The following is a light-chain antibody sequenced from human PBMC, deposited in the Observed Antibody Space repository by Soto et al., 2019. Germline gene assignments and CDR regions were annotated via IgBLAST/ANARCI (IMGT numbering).Light chain of an antibody. J-gene: IGLJ3*02. V-gene: IGLV2-14*03. CDR2: GVS. CDR1: SNDVGAFNY. Sequence: QSALTQPASVSGSPGQSITISCTGSSNDVGAFNYVSWYRHSPGEAPKVLIRGVSIRPSGVSIRFSASKSANTASLTISGLQAEDEALSSCSSSTTRNSWVSGGGTKGTVL. CDR3: SSSTTRNSWV.